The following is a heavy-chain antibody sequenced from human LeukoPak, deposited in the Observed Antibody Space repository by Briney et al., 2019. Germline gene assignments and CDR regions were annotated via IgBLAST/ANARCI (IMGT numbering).Heavy chain of an antibody. J-gene: IGHJ4*02. CDR2: INPNSGGT. CDR3: ARDGYYYDSSGYYWIYYFDY. V-gene: IGHV1-2*02. D-gene: IGHD3-22*01. CDR1: EYTFTGYY. Sequence: PLASVKVSCKASEYTFTGYYMHWVRPAPGQGLEWMGWINPNSGGTNYAQKFQGRVTMTRDTSISTAYMELSRLRSDDTAVYYCARDGYYYDSSGYYWIYYFDYWGQGTLVTVSS.